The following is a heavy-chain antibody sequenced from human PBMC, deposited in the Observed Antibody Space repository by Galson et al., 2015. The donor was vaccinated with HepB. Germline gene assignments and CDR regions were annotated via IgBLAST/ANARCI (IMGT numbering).Heavy chain of an antibody. CDR1: GGSISSGGYY. Sequence: TLSLTCTVSGGSISSGGYYWSWIRQHPGKGLEWIGYIYYSGSTYYNPSLKSRVTMSVDTSKNQFSLKLTSVTAADTAVYYCARDGRTAFGVFDYWGQGTLVTVSS. CDR2: IYYSGST. D-gene: IGHD3-3*01. J-gene: IGHJ4*02. V-gene: IGHV4-31*03. CDR3: ARDGRTAFGVFDY.